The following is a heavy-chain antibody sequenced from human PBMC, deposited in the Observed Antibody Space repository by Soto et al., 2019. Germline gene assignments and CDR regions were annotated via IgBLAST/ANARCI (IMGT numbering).Heavy chain of an antibody. V-gene: IGHV1-58*01. D-gene: IGHD5-12*01. Sequence: SVKVSCKASGFTFTSSAVQWVRQARGQRLDWIGWIVVGSGNTNYAQKFQERVTITRDMSTSTAYMELSSLRSEDTAVYYCAATRGYSGYSAYYYYGMDVWGQGTTVTVSS. CDR3: AATRGYSGYSAYYYYGMDV. CDR2: IVVGSGNT. CDR1: GFTFTSSA. J-gene: IGHJ6*02.